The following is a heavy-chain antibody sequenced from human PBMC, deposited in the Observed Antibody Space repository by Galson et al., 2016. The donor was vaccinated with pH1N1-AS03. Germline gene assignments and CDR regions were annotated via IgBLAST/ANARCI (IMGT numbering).Heavy chain of an antibody. CDR3: ARDRHYYDYIWGTYRYDWYFDL. J-gene: IGHJ2*01. CDR1: GFTFSSHG. Sequence: SLRLSCAASGFTFSSHGMHWVRQTPGKGLEWVAVIWHDGSEKYYADYVKGRFTISSDTSKNTMYLQMNSLRAEDTAVYYCARDRHYYDYIWGTYRYDWYFDLWGRGTLVTVSS. V-gene: IGHV3-33*01. D-gene: IGHD3-16*02. CDR2: IWHDGSEK.